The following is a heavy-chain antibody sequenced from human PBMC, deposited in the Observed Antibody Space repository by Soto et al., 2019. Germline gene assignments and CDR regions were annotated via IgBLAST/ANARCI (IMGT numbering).Heavy chain of an antibody. V-gene: IGHV3-30*18. CDR2: ISYDGSNK. CDR1: GFTFSSYG. CDR3: AKSPTMVRGVIISYFDY. J-gene: IGHJ4*02. D-gene: IGHD3-10*01. Sequence: PGGSLRLSCADSGFTFSSYGMHWVRQAPGKGLEWVAVISYDGSNKYYADSVKGRFTISRDSSKNTLYLQMNSLRAEDTAVYYCAKSPTMVRGVIISYFDYWGQGTLVTVSS.